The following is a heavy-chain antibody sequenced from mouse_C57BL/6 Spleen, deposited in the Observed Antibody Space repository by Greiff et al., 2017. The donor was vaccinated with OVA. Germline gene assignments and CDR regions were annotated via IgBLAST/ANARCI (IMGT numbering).Heavy chain of an antibody. D-gene: IGHD4-1*01. CDR2: IWSGGST. Sequence: QVQLKESGPGLVQPSQSLSITCTVSGFSLTSYGVHWVRQSPGKGLEWLGVIWSGGSTDYNAAFISRLSISKDNSKSQVFFKMNSLQADDTAIYYCAPNWDRGYFDVWGTGTTVTVSS. CDR1: GFSLTSYG. J-gene: IGHJ1*03. V-gene: IGHV2-2*01. CDR3: APNWDRGYFDV.